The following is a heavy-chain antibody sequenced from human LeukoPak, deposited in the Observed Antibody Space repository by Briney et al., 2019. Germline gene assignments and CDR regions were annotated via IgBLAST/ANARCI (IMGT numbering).Heavy chain of an antibody. CDR2: IYYSGST. J-gene: IGHJ1*01. CDR1: GGSISRSSYY. Sequence: SETLSLTCTVSGGSISRSSYYWGWIRQPPGKGLEWIGYIYYSGSTNYNPSLKSRVTISVDTSKNQFSLKLSSVTAADTAVYYCARADYYDILTGYSFGYCQHWGQGTLVTVSS. D-gene: IGHD3-9*01. CDR3: ARADYYDILTGYSFGYCQH. V-gene: IGHV4-61*05.